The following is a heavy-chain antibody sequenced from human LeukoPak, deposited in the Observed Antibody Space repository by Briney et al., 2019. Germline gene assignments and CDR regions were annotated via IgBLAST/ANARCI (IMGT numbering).Heavy chain of an antibody. CDR1: GLTFDNYA. Sequence: GGSLRLSCAASGLTFDNYAMSWARQAPGKGLEWVSAISGSGAATYYADSVKGRFTISRDNSKNTLYLQMNSLRAEDTAVYYCAKAPRGSIAFDYWGQGTLVTVSS. CDR2: ISGSGAAT. D-gene: IGHD2-15*01. V-gene: IGHV3-23*01. CDR3: AKAPRGSIAFDY. J-gene: IGHJ4*02.